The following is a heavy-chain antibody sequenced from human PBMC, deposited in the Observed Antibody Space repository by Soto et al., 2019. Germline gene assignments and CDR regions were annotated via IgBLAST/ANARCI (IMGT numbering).Heavy chain of an antibody. CDR3: AKHMDDSGYFYVEGADH. D-gene: IGHD3-22*01. Sequence: GGSLRLSCVASGFTFGRYATHWVRQFPGRGLEWVAVISYTGANTYYVGSVRGRFTISRDNSKNTLYLQMNSLRAEDTAMYYCAKHMDDSGYFYVEGADHWGQGTLVTVSS. V-gene: IGHV3-30*18. CDR2: ISYTGANT. J-gene: IGHJ4*02. CDR1: GFTFGRYA.